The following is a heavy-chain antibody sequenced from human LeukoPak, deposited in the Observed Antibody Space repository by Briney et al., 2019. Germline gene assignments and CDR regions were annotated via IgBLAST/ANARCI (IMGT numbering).Heavy chain of an antibody. CDR1: GFTFSSYA. CDR3: AKWGDYDIVTGYYVSDF. V-gene: IGHV3-23*01. J-gene: IGHJ4*02. Sequence: GGSLRLSCAASGFTFSSYAMSRVRQAPGKGLEWVSAITGSGDTTYYADSVKGRFTISRDNSKNTLYVEMNTLRAEDTAVYHCAKWGDYDIVTGYYVSDFWGQGTLVTVSS. D-gene: IGHD3-9*01. CDR2: ITGSGDTT.